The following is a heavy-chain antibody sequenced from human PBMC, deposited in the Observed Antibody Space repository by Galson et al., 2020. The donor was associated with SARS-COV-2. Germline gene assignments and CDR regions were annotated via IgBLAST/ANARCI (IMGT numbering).Heavy chain of an antibody. CDR1: GGSISSSSYY. CDR3: ARSVTYYDILTGYSFAYYFDY. CDR2: IYYSGST. D-gene: IGHD3-9*01. Sequence: SETLSLTCTVSGGSISSSSYYWGWIRQPPGKGLEWIGSIYYSGSTYYNPSLKSRVTISVDTSKNQFSLKLSSVTAADTAVYYCARSVTYYDILTGYSFAYYFDYWGQGTLVTVSS. V-gene: IGHV4-39*01. J-gene: IGHJ4*02.